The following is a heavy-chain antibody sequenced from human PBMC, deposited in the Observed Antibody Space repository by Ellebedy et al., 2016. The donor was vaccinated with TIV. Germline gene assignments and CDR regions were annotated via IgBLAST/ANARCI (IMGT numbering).Heavy chain of an antibody. CDR2: INRGGNN. Sequence: MPSETLSLTCAVYSGALTGYYWHWIRQPPGKGLEWIGAINRGGNNNYNPSVKSRITISVDTHSEQFSLKLSSVTAADTAIYFCAGAYLGDPNWFDPWGQGIPVIVSS. CDR3: AGAYLGDPNWFDP. D-gene: IGHD3-16*01. CDR1: SGALTGYY. V-gene: IGHV4-34*10. J-gene: IGHJ5*02.